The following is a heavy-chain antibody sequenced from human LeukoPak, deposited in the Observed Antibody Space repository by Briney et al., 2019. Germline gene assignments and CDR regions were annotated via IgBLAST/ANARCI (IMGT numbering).Heavy chain of an antibody. J-gene: IGHJ4*02. CDR2: IIPILGIA. Sequence: SVKVSCKASGGTFSSYTISWVRQAPGQGLEWMGRIIPILGIANYAQKFQGRVTITADKSTSTAYMELSSLRSEDTAVCYCARGVVADRGYFDYWGQGTLVTVSS. D-gene: IGHD6-6*01. CDR3: ARGVVADRGYFDY. CDR1: GGTFSSYT. V-gene: IGHV1-69*02.